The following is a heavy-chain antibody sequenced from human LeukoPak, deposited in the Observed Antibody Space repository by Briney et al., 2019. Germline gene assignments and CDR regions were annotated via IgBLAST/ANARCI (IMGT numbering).Heavy chain of an antibody. CDR2: IYYSGST. Sequence: SETLSLTCAVSGYSISSGYYWGWIRQPPGKGLEWIGYIYYSGSTNYNPSLKSRVTISVHTSKNQFSLKLSSVTAADTAVYYCARWDGYFDYWGQGTLVTVSS. CDR1: GYSISSGYY. J-gene: IGHJ4*02. D-gene: IGHD1-26*01. V-gene: IGHV4-61*01. CDR3: ARWDGYFDY.